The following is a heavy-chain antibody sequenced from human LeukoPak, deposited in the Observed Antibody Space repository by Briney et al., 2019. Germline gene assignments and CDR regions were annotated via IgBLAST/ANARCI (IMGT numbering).Heavy chain of an antibody. D-gene: IGHD3-22*01. CDR1: GFTFSSYG. V-gene: IGHV3-30*18. CDR2: ISYDGSNK. Sequence: GRSLRLSCAASGFTFSSYGMHWVRQAPGKGLEWVAVISYDGSNKYYADSVKGRFTISRDNSKNTLYLQMNSLRAEDTAVYYCAKVYGSSGLDYWGQGTLVTVSS. J-gene: IGHJ4*02. CDR3: AKVYGSSGLDY.